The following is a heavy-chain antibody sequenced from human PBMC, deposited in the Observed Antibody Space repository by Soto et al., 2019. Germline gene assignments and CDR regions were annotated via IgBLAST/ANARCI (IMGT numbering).Heavy chain of an antibody. CDR2: INTYNGNT. J-gene: IGHJ4*02. D-gene: IGHD2-15*01. Sequence: QVQLVQSGAEVKKPGASVKVSCKASGYTFTNYGVSWVRQAPGQVLEWMGWINTYNGNTNYAQRLQGRVTMTTDTSTSTAYMELRSLRSDDTAVYYCAKVQEKWSKFFDYWGQGTLVTVSS. V-gene: IGHV1-18*01. CDR1: GYTFTNYG. CDR3: AKVQEKWSKFFDY.